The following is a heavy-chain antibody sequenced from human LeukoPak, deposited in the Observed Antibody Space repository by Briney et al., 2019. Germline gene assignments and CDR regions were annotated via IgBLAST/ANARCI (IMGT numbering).Heavy chain of an antibody. Sequence: GGSLRLSCAASGFTFSSYAMSWVRQAPGKGLEWVSAISGSGGSTYYADSAKGRFTISRDNAKNSLYLQMNSLRAEDTAVYYCARDREPHDFWSGYHDYWGQGTLVTVSS. D-gene: IGHD3-3*01. V-gene: IGHV3-23*01. CDR3: ARDREPHDFWSGYHDY. CDR1: GFTFSSYA. J-gene: IGHJ4*02. CDR2: ISGSGGST.